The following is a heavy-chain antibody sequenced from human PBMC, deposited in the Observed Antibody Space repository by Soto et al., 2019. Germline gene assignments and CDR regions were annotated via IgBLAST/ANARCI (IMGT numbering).Heavy chain of an antibody. CDR2: IIPIFGTA. CDR1: GGTFSSYA. V-gene: IGHV1-69*13. Sequence: SVKVSCKASGGTFSSYAISWVRQAPGQGLEWMGGIIPIFGTANYAQKFQGRVTITADESTGTAYMELSSLRSEDTAVYYCARVGGGNSGYDRPSFYYYYGMDVWGQGTTVTVSS. D-gene: IGHD5-12*01. J-gene: IGHJ6*02. CDR3: ARVGGGNSGYDRPSFYYYYGMDV.